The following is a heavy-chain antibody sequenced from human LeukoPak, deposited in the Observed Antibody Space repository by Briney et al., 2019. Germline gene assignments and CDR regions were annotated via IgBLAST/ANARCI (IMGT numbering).Heavy chain of an antibody. J-gene: IGHJ4*02. CDR2: IYYSGST. D-gene: IGHD2-21*02. CDR3: ARVQLVTYYFDY. V-gene: IGHV4-59*01. Sequence: SETLSLTCTVSGGSISRYYWSWIRQPPGKGLEWIGNIYYSGSTNYNPSLKSRVTISVDTSKNQFSLKLSSVTAADTAVYYCARVQLVTYYFDYWGQGTLVTVSS. CDR1: GGSISRYY.